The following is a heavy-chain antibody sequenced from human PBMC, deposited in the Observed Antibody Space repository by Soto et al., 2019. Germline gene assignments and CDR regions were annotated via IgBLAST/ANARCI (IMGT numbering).Heavy chain of an antibody. Sequence: PSETLSLTCAVYGGSLRVYYWTWIRQPPGKGLEWIGEVNPGGITNYSPSVKSRLKISLDTSKKEVSLEMTSVTAADTAVYYCGRGGQKIASHAIDSWGPGTLVTVSS. J-gene: IGHJ4*02. V-gene: IGHV4-34*01. CDR1: GGSLRVYY. CDR3: GRGGQKIASHAIDS. CDR2: VNPGGIT. D-gene: IGHD2-2*01.